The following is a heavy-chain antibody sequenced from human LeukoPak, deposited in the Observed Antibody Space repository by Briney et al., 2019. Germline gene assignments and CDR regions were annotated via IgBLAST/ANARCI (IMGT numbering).Heavy chain of an antibody. D-gene: IGHD3-10*01. Sequence: GRSLRLSCAASGFTFDDYAMHWVRQAPGKGLEWVSGISWNSGSIGYADSVKGRFTISRDNAKNSLYLQMNSLRAEDTALYYCAKDFGSGSYYNIPYWYFDLWGRGTLVTVSS. J-gene: IGHJ2*01. CDR1: GFTFDDYA. CDR3: AKDFGSGSYYNIPYWYFDL. V-gene: IGHV3-9*01. CDR2: ISWNSGSI.